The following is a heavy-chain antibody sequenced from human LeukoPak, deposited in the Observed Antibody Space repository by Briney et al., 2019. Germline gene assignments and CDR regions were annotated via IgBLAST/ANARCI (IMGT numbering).Heavy chain of an antibody. V-gene: IGHV3-7*01. J-gene: IGHJ6*03. CDR2: IKQDGSEK. CDR3: ARLPAARGDYYMDV. Sequence: PGGSLRLPCAASGFTFSSDWMSWVRQAPGKGLEWVANIKQDGSEKYYVDSVKGRFTISRDNAKNSLYLQMNSLRAEDTAVYYCARLPAARGDYYMDVWGKGTTVTVSS. CDR1: GFTFSSDW. D-gene: IGHD2-2*01.